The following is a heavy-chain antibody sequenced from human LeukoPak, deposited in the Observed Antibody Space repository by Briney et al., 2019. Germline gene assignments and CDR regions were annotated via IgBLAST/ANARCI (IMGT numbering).Heavy chain of an antibody. V-gene: IGHV3-74*01. CDR3: AREGYCTGGNCYSLDYFDW. Sequence: GGSLRLSCAASRFTFSNYWMHWVRQAPGKGLVWVSRINTDGSSTSYADSVKGRFSISRDNAKNTLYLQMNSLRAEDTAVYYCAREGYCTGGNCYSLDYFDWWGQGTLVTVTS. D-gene: IGHD2-15*01. J-gene: IGHJ4*02. CDR1: RFTFSNYW. CDR2: INTDGSST.